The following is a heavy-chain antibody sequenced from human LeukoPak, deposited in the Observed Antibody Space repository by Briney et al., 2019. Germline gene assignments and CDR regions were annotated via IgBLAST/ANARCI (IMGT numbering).Heavy chain of an antibody. Sequence: SETLSLTCAVYGGSLNGHYWSWIRQSPGRGLEWIGEGSDSGGTKFNPTLKSRVTISADTSKNQFSLKLSSVTAADTAVYHCAKNGQSGFSFDPWGQGTLVTVSS. CDR3: AKNGQSGFSFDP. J-gene: IGHJ5*02. V-gene: IGHV4-34*01. D-gene: IGHD1-26*01. CDR1: GGSLNGHY. CDR2: GSDSGGT.